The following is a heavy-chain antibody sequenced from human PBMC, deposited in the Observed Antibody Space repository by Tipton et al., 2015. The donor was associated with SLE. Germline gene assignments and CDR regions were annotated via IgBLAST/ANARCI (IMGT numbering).Heavy chain of an antibody. J-gene: IGHJ3*02. Sequence: GLVKPSETLSLTCIVAGGSISNYYWTWIRQPLGKGLEYLGYISYSGATNYNASLRGRVSISVDTSKNQVSLKVTSVTAADTAGYYCAGISQQVAPYDASDIWGQGTMVTVSS. D-gene: IGHD6-13*01. V-gene: IGHV4-59*01. CDR1: GGSISNYY. CDR3: AGISQQVAPYDASDI. CDR2: ISYSGAT.